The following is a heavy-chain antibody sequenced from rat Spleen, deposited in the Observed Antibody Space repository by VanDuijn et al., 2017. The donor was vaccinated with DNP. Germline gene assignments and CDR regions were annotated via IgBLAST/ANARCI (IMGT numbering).Heavy chain of an antibody. CDR3: TRDREAY. Sequence: EVQLVESGGGLVQPGRSLKFSCAASGFTFSDYHMAWVRQAPKKGLEWVATISYEGSSTYYRDSVKGRFTISRDNAKSTLYLQMNSLRSEDTATYYCTRDREAYWGQGTLVTVSS. CDR2: ISYEGSST. V-gene: IGHV5-7*01. J-gene: IGHJ3*01. CDR1: GFTFSDYH.